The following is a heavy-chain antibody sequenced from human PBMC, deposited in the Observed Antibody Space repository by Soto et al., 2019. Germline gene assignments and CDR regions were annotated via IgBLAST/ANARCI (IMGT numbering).Heavy chain of an antibody. CDR1: GFTFSSYG. CDR3: AKDCYDYVWGSGWFGP. D-gene: IGHD3-16*01. V-gene: IGHV3-30*18. J-gene: IGHJ5*02. CDR2: IYYDGSNN. Sequence: PGGSLTLSCAASGFTFSSYGMYWVCQAPGKGLERVAVIYYDGSNNYYEDSVKRRFTISRDNSKNKLYLQMNSLRVEDTAVYYCAKDCYDYVWGSGWFGPWGQGTLVTVSS.